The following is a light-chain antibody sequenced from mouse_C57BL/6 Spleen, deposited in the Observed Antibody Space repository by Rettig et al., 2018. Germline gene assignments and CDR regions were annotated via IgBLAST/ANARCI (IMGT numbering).Light chain of an antibody. CDR2: DTS. CDR1: SSLSH. CDR3: QQWSSYPFT. J-gene: IGKJ4*01. Sequence: QIVLTQSPAIMSASPGEKVTMTCSASSSLSHMYWYQQKPGSSPRLLIYDTSNLTSGVPVRFSGSGAGTSYSLTISRMEAEDAATYYCQQWSSYPFTFGSGTKLEIK. V-gene: IGKV4-55*01.